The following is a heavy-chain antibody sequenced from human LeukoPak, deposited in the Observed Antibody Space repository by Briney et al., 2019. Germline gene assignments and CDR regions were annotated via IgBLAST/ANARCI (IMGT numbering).Heavy chain of an antibody. V-gene: IGHV4-31*03. CDR3: ARLRLADLYRFDP. CDR1: GGSISSGGSY. CDR2: IYYSGST. Sequence: PSQTLSLTCTVSGGSISSGGSYWSWIRQHPGKGLEWIGYIYYSGSTYYNPSLKSRVTISVDTSKNQFSLKLSSVTAADTAVYYCARLRLADLYRFDPWGQGTLVTVSS. D-gene: IGHD2-21*01. J-gene: IGHJ5*02.